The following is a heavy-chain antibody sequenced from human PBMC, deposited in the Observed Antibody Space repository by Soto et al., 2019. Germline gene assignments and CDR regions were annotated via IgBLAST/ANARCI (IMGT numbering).Heavy chain of an antibody. CDR1: GFTFSSYA. J-gene: IGHJ6*02. CDR2: ISGSGGST. D-gene: IGHD3-3*01. CDR3: AKGHGAIFGVVNYGMDV. V-gene: IGHV3-23*01. Sequence: GGSLRLSCAASGFTFSSYAMSWVRQAPGKGLEWVSAISGSGGSTYYADSVKGRFTISRDNSKNTLYLQMNSLRAEDTAVYYCAKGHGAIFGVVNYGMDVWGQGTTVTVSS.